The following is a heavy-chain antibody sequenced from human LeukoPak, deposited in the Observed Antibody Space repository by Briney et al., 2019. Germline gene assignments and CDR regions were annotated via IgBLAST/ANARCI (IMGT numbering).Heavy chain of an antibody. CDR1: GYTFTDYY. J-gene: IGHJ4*02. CDR2: INPNNGGT. CDR3: AREVDYYDTSDYFPLGY. V-gene: IGHV1-2*02. Sequence: ASVKVSCKASGYTFTDYYIHWVRQAPGQGLEWMGWINPNNGGTNYAQRFQGRVTMTRDTSISTAYMELSRLRSDDTAVYYCAREVDYYDTSDYFPLGYWGQGTLVTVSS. D-gene: IGHD3-22*01.